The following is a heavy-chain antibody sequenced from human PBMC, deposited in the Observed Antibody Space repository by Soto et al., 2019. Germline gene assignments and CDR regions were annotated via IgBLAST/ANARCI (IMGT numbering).Heavy chain of an antibody. J-gene: IGHJ4*02. CDR1: GGSISSSSYY. D-gene: IGHD4-17*01. CDR3: ARHASLRSTHFDY. V-gene: IGHV4-39*01. Sequence: SETLSLTCTVSGGSISSSSYYWGWIRQPPGKGLEWIGSIYYSGSTYYNPSLKSRVTISVDTSKNQFSLKLSSVTAADTAVYYCARHASLRSTHFDYWGQGTLVTVSS. CDR2: IYYSGST.